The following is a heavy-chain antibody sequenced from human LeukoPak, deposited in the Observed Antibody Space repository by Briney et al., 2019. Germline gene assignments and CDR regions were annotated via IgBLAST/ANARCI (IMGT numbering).Heavy chain of an antibody. CDR3: VRDWYGIDY. J-gene: IGHJ4*02. CDR1: GFKFSIHW. V-gene: IGHV3-74*01. CDR2: INNDGTTT. D-gene: IGHD6-13*01. Sequence: PGGSLRLSCAASGFKFSIHWMHWVRQPPGGGLVWVAHINNDGTTTTYADSVRGRFTISRDNAKNTLDLQMNSLRAEDTAVYYCVRDWYGIDYWGQGVLVTVSS.